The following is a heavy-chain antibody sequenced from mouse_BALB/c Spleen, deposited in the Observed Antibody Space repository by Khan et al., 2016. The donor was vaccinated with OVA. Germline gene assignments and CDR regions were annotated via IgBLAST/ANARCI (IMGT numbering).Heavy chain of an antibody. CDR3: ARGGSSGPAWFTY. V-gene: IGHV3-6*02. J-gene: IGHJ3*01. CDR1: GYSITNGYF. Sequence: EVQLQESGPGLVKPSQSLSLICSVTGYSITNGYFWNWIRQFPGNNLEWMGYIRYDGNTNYNPSLKNRISITRDTSKNQFFLNLNSVTPEDTTTYFCARGGSSGPAWFTYWGQGTLVTVSA. CDR2: IRYDGNT. D-gene: IGHD3-1*01.